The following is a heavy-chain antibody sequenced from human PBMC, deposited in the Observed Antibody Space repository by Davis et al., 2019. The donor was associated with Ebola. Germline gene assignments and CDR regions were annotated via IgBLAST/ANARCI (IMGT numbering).Heavy chain of an antibody. Sequence: GGSLRLSCTDSVITFSSYAMTWVRQAPGKGLEWVSAIDGGGGATYYADSVKGRFTISRDNSKNTLYLQMNSLRAEDTAVYYCAKVLGGNPWYYYYGMDVWGKGTTVTVSS. CDR1: VITFSSYA. D-gene: IGHD4-23*01. V-gene: IGHV3-23*01. J-gene: IGHJ6*04. CDR2: IDGGGGAT. CDR3: AKVLGGNPWYYYYGMDV.